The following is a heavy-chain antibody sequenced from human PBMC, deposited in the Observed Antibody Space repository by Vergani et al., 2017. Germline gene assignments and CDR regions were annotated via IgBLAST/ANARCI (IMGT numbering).Heavy chain of an antibody. CDR2: IIPILGIA. CDR1: GGTFSSYT. D-gene: IGHD2/OR15-2a*01. Sequence: QVQLVQSGAEVKKPGSSVKVSCKASGGTFSSYTISWVRQAPGQGLEWMGRIIPILGIANYAQKFQGRVTITRDTSASTAYMELSSLRSEDTAVYYCARESNILGRLDYYGMDVWGQGTTVTVSS. V-gene: IGHV1-69*04. J-gene: IGHJ6*02. CDR3: ARESNILGRLDYYGMDV.